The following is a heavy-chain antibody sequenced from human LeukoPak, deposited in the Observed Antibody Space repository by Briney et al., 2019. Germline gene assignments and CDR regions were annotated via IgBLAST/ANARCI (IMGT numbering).Heavy chain of an antibody. Sequence: SETLSLTCAVYGGSFSGYYWSWIRQPPGKGLEWIGEINHSGSTNYNPSLKSRVTISVDTSKNQFSLKLSSVTAADTAVYYCARGLLDSYYYDSSGYYPLDYWGQGTLVTVSS. CDR3: ARGLLDSYYYDSSGYYPLDY. CDR1: GGSFSGYY. CDR2: INHSGST. D-gene: IGHD3-22*01. J-gene: IGHJ4*02. V-gene: IGHV4-34*01.